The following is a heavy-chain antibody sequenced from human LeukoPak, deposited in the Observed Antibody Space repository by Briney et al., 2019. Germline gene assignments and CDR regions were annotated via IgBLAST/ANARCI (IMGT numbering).Heavy chain of an antibody. J-gene: IGHJ3*02. D-gene: IGHD3-22*01. CDR1: GGSISSGSYY. CDR3: ARALGYDSSGYDAFDI. CDR2: IYYSGST. Sequence: PSETLSLTCTVSGGSISSGSYYWSWIRQPPGKGLEWIGYIYYSGSTNYNPSLKSRVTISVDTSKNQFSLKLSSVTAADTAVYYCARALGYDSSGYDAFDIWGQGTMVTVSS. V-gene: IGHV4-61*01.